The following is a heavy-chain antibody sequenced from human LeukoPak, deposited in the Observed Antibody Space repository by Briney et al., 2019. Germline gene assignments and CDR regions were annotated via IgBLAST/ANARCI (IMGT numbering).Heavy chain of an antibody. J-gene: IGHJ4*02. V-gene: IGHV3-23*01. CDR2: ISASGGGT. D-gene: IGHD4-23*01. Sequence: GGSLRLSCAASGFTFSSYAMSWVRQAPGKGLEWVSAISASGGGTYYADSVRGRFTISRDDSKNTLYLQMNSLRAEDTAVYYCVRRAGGYSHPYDYWGQGTLVTVSS. CDR3: VRRAGGYSHPYDY. CDR1: GFTFSSYA.